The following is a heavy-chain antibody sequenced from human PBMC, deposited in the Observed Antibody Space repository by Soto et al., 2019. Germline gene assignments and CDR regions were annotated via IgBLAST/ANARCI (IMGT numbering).Heavy chain of an antibody. D-gene: IGHD2-15*01. CDR2: ISGSGGST. J-gene: IGHJ6*02. CDR1: GFTFSSYA. CDR3: AKVLVAANVYYYYGMDV. Sequence: EVQLLESGGGLVQPGGSLRLSCAASGFTFSSYAMSWVRQATGKGLEWGSAISGSGGSTYYADSVKGRFTISRDNSKNTRYLQMNSLRAEDTAVYYCAKVLVAANVYYYYGMDVWGQGTTVTVSS. V-gene: IGHV3-23*01.